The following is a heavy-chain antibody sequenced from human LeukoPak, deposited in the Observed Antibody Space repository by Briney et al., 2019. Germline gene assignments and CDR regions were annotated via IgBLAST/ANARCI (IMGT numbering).Heavy chain of an antibody. D-gene: IGHD1-26*01. CDR3: AKDLEVVGATIAY. Sequence: PGGSLRLSCAASGLTFSSYAMHWVRQAPGKGLEWVAVISYDGSNKYYADSVKGRFTISRDNSKNTLYLQMNSLRAEDTAVYYCAKDLEVVGATIAYWGQGTLVTVSS. J-gene: IGHJ4*02. CDR2: ISYDGSNK. V-gene: IGHV3-30-3*01. CDR1: GLTFSSYA.